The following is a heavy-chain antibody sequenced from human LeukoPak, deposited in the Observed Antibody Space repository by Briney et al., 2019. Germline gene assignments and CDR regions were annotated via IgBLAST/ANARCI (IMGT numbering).Heavy chain of an antibody. D-gene: IGHD3-22*01. CDR3: ARMNFYSSGRIDF. J-gene: IGHJ4*02. V-gene: IGHV1-8*01. CDR1: GYIFTDYD. CDR2: MNPTSGDT. Sequence: ASVKVSCKAAGYIFTDYDLTWVRQAAGQGLEWVGWMNPTSGDTGYAQKFQGRVTMTRDTSISTAYMELSSLTSDDTAVYFCARMNFYSSGRIDFWGQGALVTVSS.